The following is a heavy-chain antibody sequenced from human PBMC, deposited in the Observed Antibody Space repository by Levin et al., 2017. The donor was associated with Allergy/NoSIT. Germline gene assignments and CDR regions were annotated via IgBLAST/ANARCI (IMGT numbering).Heavy chain of an antibody. D-gene: IGHD4-17*01. J-gene: IGHJ4*02. Sequence: ETLSLTCAASGFTFSSSWMHWVRQAPGKGLQWVSFMNSDGSNTNYADSVKGRFTISRDNAKNTLYLQMNSLRAEDTALYFCAKDPHYGDDGLDYWGQGTQVTVSS. CDR1: GFTFSSSW. V-gene: IGHV3-74*01. CDR2: MNSDGSNT. CDR3: AKDPHYGDDGLDY.